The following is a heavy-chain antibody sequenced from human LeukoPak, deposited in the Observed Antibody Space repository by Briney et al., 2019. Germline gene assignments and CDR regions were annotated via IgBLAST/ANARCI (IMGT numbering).Heavy chain of an antibody. CDR2: IGSVGEST. Sequence: GGSLRLSCAASGFNFITAAMTWVRQAPGKGLEWVSLIGSVGESTYYADSVKGRLTISRDNVNHTLFLQMNSLRVEDTAMYYCVKDIQLSTWGLGTMVTVSS. CDR1: GFNFITAA. V-gene: IGHV3-23*01. D-gene: IGHD5-24*01. CDR3: VKDIQLST. J-gene: IGHJ3*01.